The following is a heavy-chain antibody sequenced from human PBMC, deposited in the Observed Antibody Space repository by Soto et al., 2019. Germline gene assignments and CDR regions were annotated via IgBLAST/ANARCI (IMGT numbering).Heavy chain of an antibody. CDR3: ARFVRSCSATTCSTRADV. Sequence: SETLSLTCTVSGGFVNSDTHSWSWIRQTPGKRLEWIGFIYSGGSTKNPSLRSRVTMSVDTSKNQFSLKLRSVIVADTAAYHCARFVRSCSATTCSTRADVWGQGITVTVSS. J-gene: IGHJ6*02. D-gene: IGHD2-2*01. CDR1: GGFVNSDTHS. V-gene: IGHV4-61*01. CDR2: IYSGGST.